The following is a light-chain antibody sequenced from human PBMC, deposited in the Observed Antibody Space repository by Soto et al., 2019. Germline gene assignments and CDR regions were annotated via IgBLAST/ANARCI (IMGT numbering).Light chain of an antibody. CDR1: SGHSSYA. CDR3: QTWGTGIQV. CDR2: LNNDGSH. Sequence: QAVVTQSPSASASLGASVKLTYTLSSGHSSYAIAWHRQQPEKGPRFLMRLNNDGSHTKGDGIPDRFSGSSSGAERYLTISSLQSEDEADYYCQTWGTGIQVFGGGTKLTVL. V-gene: IGLV4-69*01. J-gene: IGLJ3*02.